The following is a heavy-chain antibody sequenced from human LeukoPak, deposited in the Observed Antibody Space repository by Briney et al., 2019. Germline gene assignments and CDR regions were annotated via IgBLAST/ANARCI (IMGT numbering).Heavy chain of an antibody. D-gene: IGHD3-16*01. J-gene: IGHJ6*03. CDR3: ARLHWESGGIYFYYYMDV. CDR2: MNPNNGNT. Sequence: ASVKVSCKASGYTFTSYDINWVRQAPGQGLEWMASMNPNNGNTAYARKFQGRVTMTRDTSIGTAYLELSALRSEDTAVYYCARLHWESGGIYFYYYMDVWGKGITVTVSS. V-gene: IGHV1-8*02. CDR1: GYTFTSYD.